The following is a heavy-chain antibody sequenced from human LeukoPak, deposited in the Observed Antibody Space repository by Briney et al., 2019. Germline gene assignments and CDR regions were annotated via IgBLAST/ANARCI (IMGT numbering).Heavy chain of an antibody. Sequence: ASVKVSCKVSGYTLTELSMHWVRQAPGKGLEWMGGFDPEDGETIYAQKFQGRVTMTKDTSTDTAYMELRSLRSDDTAVYYCARVDSSGWYVGSGPYYYYYMDVWGKGTTVTVSS. J-gene: IGHJ6*03. CDR2: FDPEDGET. CDR1: GYTLTELS. CDR3: ARVDSSGWYVGSGPYYYYYMDV. V-gene: IGHV1-24*01. D-gene: IGHD6-19*01.